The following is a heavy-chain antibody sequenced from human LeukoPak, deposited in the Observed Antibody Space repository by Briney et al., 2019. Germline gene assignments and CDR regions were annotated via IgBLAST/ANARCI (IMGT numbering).Heavy chain of an antibody. CDR3: ARNAVVGYYFDY. J-gene: IGHJ4*02. Sequence: SETLSLTCTVSGGSISSHYWSWIRQPPGKGLEWIGYIYYSGSTNYNPSLKSRVTISVDTSKNQFSLKLSSVTAADTAVYYCARNAVVGYYFDYWGQGTLVTVSS. CDR1: GGSISSHY. D-gene: IGHD6-19*01. CDR2: IYYSGST. V-gene: IGHV4-59*08.